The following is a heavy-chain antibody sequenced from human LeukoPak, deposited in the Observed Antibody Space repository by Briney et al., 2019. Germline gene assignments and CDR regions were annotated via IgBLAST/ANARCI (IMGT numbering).Heavy chain of an antibody. CDR2: ISSSSGTI. J-gene: IGHJ5*02. CDR1: GFTFSNYG. Sequence: GGSLRLSCAASGFTFSNYGMNWVRQAPGKGLEWVSYISSSSGTIYYADSVKGRFTISRDNAKNSLYLQMNSLRAEDTAVYYCARDFSSSSWLGGWFDPWGQGTLVTVSS. CDR3: ARDFSSSSWLGGWFDP. D-gene: IGHD6-13*01. V-gene: IGHV3-48*01.